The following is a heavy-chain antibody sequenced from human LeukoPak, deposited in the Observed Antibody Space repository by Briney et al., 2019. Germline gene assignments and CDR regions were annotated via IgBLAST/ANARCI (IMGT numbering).Heavy chain of an antibody. D-gene: IGHD1-26*01. CDR1: GGSISSYY. CDR2: IYYSGST. V-gene: IGHV4-59*01. CDR3: ARDLGGSYSGPDYGMDV. Sequence: SETLSLTCTVSGGSISSYYWSWIRQLPGKGLEWIGYIYYSGSTNYNPSLKSRVTISVDTSKNQFSLKLSSVTAADTAVYYCARDLGGSYSGPDYGMDVWGQGTTVTVSS. J-gene: IGHJ6*02.